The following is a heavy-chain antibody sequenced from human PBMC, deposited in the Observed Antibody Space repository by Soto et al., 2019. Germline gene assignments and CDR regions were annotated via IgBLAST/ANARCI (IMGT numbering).Heavy chain of an antibody. D-gene: IGHD3-3*01. CDR1: GFTFSSYA. CDR2: ISGSGGST. V-gene: IGHV3-23*01. J-gene: IGHJ4*02. CDR3: AKDPLITIFGVVTQPDLY. Sequence: PGGSLRLSCAASGFTFSSYAMSWVRQAPGKGLEWVSAISGSGGSTYYADSVKGRFTISRDNSKNTLYLQMNSLRAEDTAVYYCAKDPLITIFGVVTQPDLYWGQGTLVTVSS.